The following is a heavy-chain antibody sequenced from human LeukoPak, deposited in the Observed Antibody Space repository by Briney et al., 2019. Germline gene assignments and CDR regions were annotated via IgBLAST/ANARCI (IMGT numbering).Heavy chain of an antibody. D-gene: IGHD1-1*01. CDR1: GYTFTGYY. Sequence: ASVKVSCKASGYTFTGYYINWVRQAPGQGPEWMGWIDPNSGGTEYSQEFQGRVTMTGDTSISTAYMELSRLRSDDTAVYYCARDPERWTSVWFAYWGQGTLVTVSS. J-gene: IGHJ5*01. V-gene: IGHV1-2*02. CDR2: IDPNSGGT. CDR3: ARDPERWTSVWFAY.